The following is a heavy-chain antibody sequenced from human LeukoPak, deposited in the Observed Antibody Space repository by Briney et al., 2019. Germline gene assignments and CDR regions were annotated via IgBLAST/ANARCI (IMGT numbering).Heavy chain of an antibody. CDR2: ISGSGGST. CDR3: AKDQASIYSHFDY. CDR1: GFTSSSYA. J-gene: IGHJ4*02. V-gene: IGHV3-23*01. Sequence: PGGSLRLSCAVSGFTSSSYAMSWVRQAPGKGLEWVSAISGSGGSTYYADSVKGRFTISRDNSKNTLYLQMNSLRAEATAVYYCAKDQASIYSHFDYWGQGTLVTVSS. D-gene: IGHD2-15*01.